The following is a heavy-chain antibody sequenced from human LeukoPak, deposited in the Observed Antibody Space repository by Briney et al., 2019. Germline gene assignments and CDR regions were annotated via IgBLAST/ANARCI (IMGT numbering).Heavy chain of an antibody. V-gene: IGHV5-51*01. CDR1: GYSFTSYW. CDR3: ARHDYGDYLGLGYFNL. J-gene: IGHJ2*01. Sequence: GESLKISCKGSGYSFTSYWIGWVRQMPGKGLEWTGIIYPGDSDTRYSPSFQGQVTISADKSISTAYLQWSSLKASDTAMYYCARHDYGDYLGLGYFNLWGRGTLVTVSS. D-gene: IGHD4-17*01. CDR2: IYPGDSDT.